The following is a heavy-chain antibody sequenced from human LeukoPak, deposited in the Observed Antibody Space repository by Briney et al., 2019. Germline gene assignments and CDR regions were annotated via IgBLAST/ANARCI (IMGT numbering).Heavy chain of an antibody. D-gene: IGHD5-12*01. CDR1: GFTFSSYA. CDR3: AKGIDSGYDFGSFGY. Sequence: GGSLRLSCAASGFTFSSYAMSWVRQAPGKGLEWVSAISGSGGSTYYADSVKGRFTISRDNSKNTLYLQMNSLRAEDTAVYYCAKGIDSGYDFGSFGYWGQGTLVTVSS. J-gene: IGHJ4*02. CDR2: ISGSGGST. V-gene: IGHV3-23*01.